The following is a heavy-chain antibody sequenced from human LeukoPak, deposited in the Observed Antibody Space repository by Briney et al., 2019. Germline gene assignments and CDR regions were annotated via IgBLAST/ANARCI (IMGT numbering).Heavy chain of an antibody. CDR1: GFTFSNAW. V-gene: IGHV3-15*01. D-gene: IGHD1-20*01. CDR3: TTDRNYNWSPAGNGE. Sequence: GGSLRLSCAASGFTFSNAWMSWVRQAPGKGLEWVGRIKSKTDGGTTDYAAPVKGRFTISRDDSKNTLYLQMNSLKTEDTAVYYCTTDRNYNWSPAGNGEWGQGTLVTVSS. CDR2: IKSKTDGGTT. J-gene: IGHJ4*02.